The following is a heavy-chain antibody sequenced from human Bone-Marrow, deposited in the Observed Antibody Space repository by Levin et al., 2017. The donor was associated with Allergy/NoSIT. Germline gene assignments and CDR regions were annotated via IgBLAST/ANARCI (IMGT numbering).Heavy chain of an antibody. CDR3: ARNGLGSGSYYNPGWFDP. CDR1: GFTFSSYS. Sequence: GGSLRLSCAASGFTFSSYSMNWVRQAPGKGLEWVSSISSSSSYIYYADSVKGRFTISRDNAKNSLYLQMNSLRAEDTAVYYCARNGLGSGSYYNPGWFDPWGQGTLVTVSS. D-gene: IGHD3-10*01. CDR2: ISSSSSYI. J-gene: IGHJ5*02. V-gene: IGHV3-21*01.